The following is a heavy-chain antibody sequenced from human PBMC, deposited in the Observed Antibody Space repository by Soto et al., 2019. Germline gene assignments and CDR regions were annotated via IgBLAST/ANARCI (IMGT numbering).Heavy chain of an antibody. V-gene: IGHV3-23*01. Sequence: GGSLRLSCAASGFTFSSYAMSWVRQAPGKGLEWVSAISGSGGSTYYADSVKGRFTISRDNSKNTLYLQMNSLRAEDTAVYYCAKEGSLYYDILTGQPPSRYAFDIWGQGTMVTVSS. CDR3: AKEGSLYYDILTGQPPSRYAFDI. D-gene: IGHD3-9*01. CDR1: GFTFSSYA. J-gene: IGHJ3*02. CDR2: ISGSGGST.